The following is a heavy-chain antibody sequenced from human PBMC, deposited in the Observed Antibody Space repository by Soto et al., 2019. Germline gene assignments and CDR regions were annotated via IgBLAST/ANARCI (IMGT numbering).Heavy chain of an antibody. V-gene: IGHV2-5*02. Sequence: QITLKESGPTLVKPTQTLTLTCTFSGFSLTTRGVGVGWIRQPPGKALECLALIYWDDDKRYSPSLQSRLSINKDNSKNKVVLTMNNVEPVDTATYYCAHIPNYYQYDWFDPWGQGTLVSVSS. CDR2: IYWDDDK. D-gene: IGHD3-16*01. J-gene: IGHJ5*02. CDR3: AHIPNYYQYDWFDP. CDR1: GFSLTTRGVG.